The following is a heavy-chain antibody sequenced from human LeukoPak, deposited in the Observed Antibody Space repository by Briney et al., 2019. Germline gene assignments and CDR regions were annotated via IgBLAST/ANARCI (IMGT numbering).Heavy chain of an antibody. CDR1: GLTFGSYT. Sequence: GGSLRLSCTASGLTFGSYTMSWVRQAPGKGLEWVSGITTTGSRTYYADSVKSRFTISRDSSKNTLYLQLNSLRADDTAVYYCATSMGGGNIDYWGQGALVTVSS. CDR2: ITTTGSRT. J-gene: IGHJ4*02. V-gene: IGHV3-23*01. D-gene: IGHD3-16*01. CDR3: ATSMGGGNIDY.